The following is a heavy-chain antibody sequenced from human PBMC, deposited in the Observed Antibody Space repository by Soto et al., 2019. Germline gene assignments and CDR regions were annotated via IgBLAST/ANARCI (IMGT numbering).Heavy chain of an antibody. CDR2: ISGSGENI. V-gene: IGHV3-21*01. Sequence: EVQLVESGGTLVKPGGSLRLSCAASGFVFSGFTMNWVRQVPGKGLQWVASISGSGENIYFEDSVKGRFTMSRDNARNSVFLQMNSLRADDTAVYYCARDGPLWSLDYWGPGTLVTVSA. CDR3: ARDGPLWSLDY. D-gene: IGHD2-21*01. J-gene: IGHJ4*02. CDR1: GFVFSGFT.